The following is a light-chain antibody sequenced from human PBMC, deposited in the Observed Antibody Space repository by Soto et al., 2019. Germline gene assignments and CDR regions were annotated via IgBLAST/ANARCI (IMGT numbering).Light chain of an antibody. CDR3: QQYYSTAT. V-gene: IGKV4-1*01. CDR2: WAS. CDR1: QSVFLRSKNKNY. Sequence: DIVMTQSPHSLAVSLGERATISCKSSQSVFLRSKNKNYLSWYQHQPGQPPKLLIFWASPRESGVPDRFSGSSSRKDLPRTISILHAEDVAVYCRQQYYSTATFGGGTKVEIK. J-gene: IGKJ4*01.